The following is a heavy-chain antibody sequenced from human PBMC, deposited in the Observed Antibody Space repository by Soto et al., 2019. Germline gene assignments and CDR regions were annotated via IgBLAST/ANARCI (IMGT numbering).Heavy chain of an antibody. V-gene: IGHV3-48*03. J-gene: IGHJ4*02. CDR1: GFTFSSYE. CDR2: ISSSGSTI. D-gene: IGHD3-22*01. Sequence: GGSLRLSCAASGFTFSSYEMNWVRQAPGKGLEWVSYISSSGSTIYYADSVKGRFTISRDNAKNSLYLQMNSLRAEDTAVYYCAKSRYSDSSGDFYDYWGQGTLVTVSS. CDR3: AKSRYSDSSGDFYDY.